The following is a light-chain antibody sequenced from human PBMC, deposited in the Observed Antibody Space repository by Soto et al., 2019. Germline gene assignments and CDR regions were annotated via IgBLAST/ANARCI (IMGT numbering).Light chain of an antibody. V-gene: IGLV2-14*01. J-gene: IGLJ2*01. Sequence: QSVLTQPASVSGSPGQSITISCTGTSSDVGGYNYVSWYQQHPGKAPKLIIYEVSNRPSGVSNRFSGSKSGNTASLTISGLQAEDEADYYCKSYTSSTTLIFGGGTKVTVL. CDR3: KSYTSSTTLI. CDR2: EVS. CDR1: SSDVGGYNY.